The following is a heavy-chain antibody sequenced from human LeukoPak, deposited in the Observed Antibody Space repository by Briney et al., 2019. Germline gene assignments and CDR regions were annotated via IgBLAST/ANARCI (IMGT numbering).Heavy chain of an antibody. V-gene: IGHV3-7*01. CDR2: IRQDGSEK. D-gene: IGHD2/OR15-2a*01. CDR1: GFIIGSYW. J-gene: IGHJ3*01. Sequence: GSLRLSCVASGFIIGSYWMSWVRQAPGKGLEWVAHIRQDGSEKYYVDSVKGRLTISRDNAKNSLYLQMNNLTAADTAIYYCARAGYYGDDAFDLWGQGTRVTVSS. CDR3: ARAGYYGDDAFDL.